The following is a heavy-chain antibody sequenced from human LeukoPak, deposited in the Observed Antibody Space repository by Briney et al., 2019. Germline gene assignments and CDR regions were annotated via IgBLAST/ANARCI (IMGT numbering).Heavy chain of an antibody. Sequence: SETLSLTCAVYGGSFSGYYWSWIRQPPGKGLEWIGEINHSGSTNYNPSLKSRVTISVDTSKNQFSLKLSSVTAADTAVYYCARRRGYGYLEYWGQGTLVTVSS. CDR1: GGSFSGYY. CDR2: INHSGST. V-gene: IGHV4-34*01. CDR3: ARRRGYGYLEY. J-gene: IGHJ4*02. D-gene: IGHD5-18*01.